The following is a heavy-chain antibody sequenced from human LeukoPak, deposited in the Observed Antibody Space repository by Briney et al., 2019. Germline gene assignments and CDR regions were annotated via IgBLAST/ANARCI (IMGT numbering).Heavy chain of an antibody. CDR2: ISSSSSYI. CDR1: GFTFSTYS. V-gene: IGHV3-21*01. D-gene: IGHD3-3*01. Sequence: GGSLRLSCAASGFTFSTYSMNWVRQAPGKGLEGVSSISSSSSYIYYADSVKGRFTISRDNAKNSLYLQMNSLRAEDTAVYYCARDLGFGVAPYWGQGTLVTVSS. CDR3: ARDLGFGVAPY. J-gene: IGHJ4*02.